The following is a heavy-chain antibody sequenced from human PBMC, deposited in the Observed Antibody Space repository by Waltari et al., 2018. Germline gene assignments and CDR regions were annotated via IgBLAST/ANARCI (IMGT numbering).Heavy chain of an antibody. Sequence: EVQLLESGGGLVQPGGSLRLSCAASGFTFSSYAMSWVRQAPGKGLEWVSVIYSGGSTYYADSVKGRFTISRDKSKNTLYLQMNSLRAEDTAVYYCAKDLDPYYFDYWGQGTLVTVSS. CDR1: GFTFSSYA. D-gene: IGHD1-1*01. J-gene: IGHJ4*02. V-gene: IGHV3-23*03. CDR3: AKDLDPYYFDY. CDR2: IYSGGST.